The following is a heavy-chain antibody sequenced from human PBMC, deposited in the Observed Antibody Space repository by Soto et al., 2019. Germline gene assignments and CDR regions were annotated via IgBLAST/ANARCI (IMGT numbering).Heavy chain of an antibody. D-gene: IGHD3-22*01. CDR3: ARVYYYDSSGTFDY. CDR1: GGTFSSYA. Sequence: ASVKVSCKASGGTFSSYAISWVRQAPGQGLEWMGGIIPIFGTANYAQKFQGRVTITADESTSTAYMELSSLRSEDTAVYYCARVYYYDSSGTFDYWGQGTLVTVS. V-gene: IGHV1-69*13. CDR2: IIPIFGTA. J-gene: IGHJ4*02.